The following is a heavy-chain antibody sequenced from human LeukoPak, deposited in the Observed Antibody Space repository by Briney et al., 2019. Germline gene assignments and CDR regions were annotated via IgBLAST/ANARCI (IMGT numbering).Heavy chain of an antibody. CDR3: ARAGGYSGYHDY. J-gene: IGHJ4*02. CDR2: ISSNGGST. Sequence: GGSLRLSCAASGFTFSSYWMNWVRQAPGKGLEYVSAISSNGGSTYYANSVKGRFTISRDNSKNTLYLQMGSLRAEDMAVYYCARAGGYSGYHDYWGQGTLVTVSS. D-gene: IGHD5-12*01. V-gene: IGHV3-64*01. CDR1: GFTFSSYW.